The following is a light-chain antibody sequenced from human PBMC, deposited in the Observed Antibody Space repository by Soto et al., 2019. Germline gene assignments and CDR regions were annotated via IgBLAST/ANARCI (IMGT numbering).Light chain of an antibody. CDR2: GAF. J-gene: IGKJ1*01. V-gene: IGKV3-20*01. Sequence: DIVLTQSPGTLSLSPGERATHSCRASQSVRTNYLAWYQQKPGQTPWLLIYGAFNRAAGIPDRFSGSGSGTDFTLTISRLEPEDFAVYYCQQYGSSPRTFGQGIKV. CDR1: QSVRTNY. CDR3: QQYGSSPRT.